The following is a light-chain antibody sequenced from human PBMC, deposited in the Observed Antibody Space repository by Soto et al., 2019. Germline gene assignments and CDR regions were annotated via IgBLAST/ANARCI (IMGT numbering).Light chain of an antibody. V-gene: IGKV4-1*01. CDR3: QQYYSTPVT. Sequence: DIVMTQSPDSLAVSLGERATINCKSSQSILFSSNNKNYLTWYQQKPGQPPKPLIYWASTRESGVPDRFSGCGSGTDFTLTISSLQAEDVAVYYCQQYYSTPVTFGGGTKVEIK. J-gene: IGKJ4*01. CDR2: WAS. CDR1: QSILFSSNNKNY.